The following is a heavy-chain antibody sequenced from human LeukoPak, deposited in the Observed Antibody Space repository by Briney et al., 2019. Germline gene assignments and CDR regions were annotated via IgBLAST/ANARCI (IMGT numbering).Heavy chain of an antibody. V-gene: IGHV4-61*02. CDR3: AREGLAMVRGVLPKEAWGWFDP. Sequence: SQTLSLTCTVSGGSISSGTYYWRWIRQPAGKGLEWIGRIYKSGSTNYNPSLKSRVTISVDTPKNLFSLKLSSVTAADTAVYYCAREGLAMVRGVLPKEAWGWFDPWGQGTLVTVSS. CDR2: IYKSGST. CDR1: GGSISSGTYY. D-gene: IGHD3-10*01. J-gene: IGHJ5*02.